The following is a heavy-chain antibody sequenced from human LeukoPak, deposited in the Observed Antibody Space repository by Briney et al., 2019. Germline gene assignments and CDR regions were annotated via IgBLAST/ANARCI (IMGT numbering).Heavy chain of an antibody. J-gene: IGHJ4*02. V-gene: IGHV3-30*04. CDR2: ISYDGSNK. CDR3: AKAVLEVVPAVKGYYFDY. CDR1: GFTFSSYA. Sequence: GGSLRLSCAASGFTFSSYAMHWVRQAPGKGLEWVAVISYDGSNKYYADSVKGRFTISRDNSKNTLYLQMNSLRAEDTAVYYCAKAVLEVVPAVKGYYFDYWGQGTLVTVSS. D-gene: IGHD2-2*01.